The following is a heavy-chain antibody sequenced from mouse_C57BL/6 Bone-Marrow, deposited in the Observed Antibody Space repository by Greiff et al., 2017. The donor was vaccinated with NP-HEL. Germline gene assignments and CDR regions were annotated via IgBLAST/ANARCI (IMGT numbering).Heavy chain of an antibody. CDR3: ARAGARRAWFAY. CDR1: GYTFTSYW. V-gene: IGHV1-64*01. Sequence: QVQLQQPGAELVKPGASVKLSCKASGYTFTSYWMHWVKQRPGQGLEWIGMIHPNSGSTNYNEKFKSKATLTVDKSSSTAYMQLSSLTSEDSAVYYFARAGARRAWFAYWGQGTLVTVSA. J-gene: IGHJ3*01. CDR2: IHPNSGST.